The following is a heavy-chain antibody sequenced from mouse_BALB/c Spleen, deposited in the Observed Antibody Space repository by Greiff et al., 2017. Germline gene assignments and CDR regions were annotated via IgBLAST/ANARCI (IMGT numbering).Heavy chain of an antibody. CDR1: GFTFSSYA. CDR2: ISSGGST. D-gene: IGHD1-1*01. Sequence: EVKLVESGGGLVKPGGSLKLSCAASGFTFSSYAMSWVRQTPEKRLEWVASISSGGSTYYPDSVKGRFTISRDNARNILYLQMSSLRSEDTAMYYCARGPYGSSSAWFAYWGQGTLVTVSA. V-gene: IGHV5-6-5*01. J-gene: IGHJ3*01. CDR3: ARGPYGSSSAWFAY.